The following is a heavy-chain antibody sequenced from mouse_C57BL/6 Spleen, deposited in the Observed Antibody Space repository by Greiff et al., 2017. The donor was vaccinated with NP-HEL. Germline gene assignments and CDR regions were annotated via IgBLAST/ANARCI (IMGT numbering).Heavy chain of an antibody. CDR1: GYTFTSYW. D-gene: IGHD1-1*01. V-gene: IGHV1-50*01. CDR3: ARGGGSSLYAMDY. CDR2: IDPSDSYT. J-gene: IGHJ4*01. Sequence: LQESGAELVKPGASVKLSCKASGYTFTSYWMQWVKQRPGQGLEWIGEIDPSDSYTNYNQKFKGKATLTVDTSSSTAYMQLSSLTSEDSAVYYCARGGGSSLYAMDYWGQGTSVTVSS.